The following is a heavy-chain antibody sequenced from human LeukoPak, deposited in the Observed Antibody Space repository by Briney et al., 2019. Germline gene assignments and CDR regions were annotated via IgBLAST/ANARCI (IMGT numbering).Heavy chain of an antibody. Sequence: PSETLSLTCGVSGGSITNTNYWTWVRQPPGKGLDWSGEVNLQGSTNYNPSLMGRVAISVDTSENHISLQLTSVTAADTAVYYCAREGGPYRPLDYSGQGTLVTVSS. CDR1: GGSITNTNY. CDR3: AREGGPYRPLDY. CDR2: VNLQGST. J-gene: IGHJ4*02. V-gene: IGHV4-4*02.